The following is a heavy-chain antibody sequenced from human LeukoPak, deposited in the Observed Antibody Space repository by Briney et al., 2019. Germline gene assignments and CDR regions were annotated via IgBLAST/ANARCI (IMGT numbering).Heavy chain of an antibody. V-gene: IGHV4-4*07. CDR3: ARGLRWDSDNDWGPEH. CDR2: LFTGGNA. CDR1: GDSMNGYY. D-gene: IGHD3-16*01. J-gene: IGHJ4*02. Sequence: SETLSLTCSVSGDSMNGYYWIWIRQTAGKGLEWIGRLFTGGNAECNPSLKSRVTMSVETSKSQFSLKLTSVTAADTAIYYCARGLRWDSDNDWGPEHWGQGVLVTVSS.